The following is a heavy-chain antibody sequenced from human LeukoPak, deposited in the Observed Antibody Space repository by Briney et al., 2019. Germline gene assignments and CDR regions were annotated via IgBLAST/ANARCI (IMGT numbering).Heavy chain of an antibody. D-gene: IGHD1-26*01. CDR3: GRDLGGRSGY. J-gene: IGHJ4*02. CDR1: GFTFRTYW. CDR2: INEDGRIT. V-gene: IGHV3-74*01. Sequence: PGGSLRLSCAVSGFTFRTYWMHWVRQVPGEGLVWVSRINEDGRITNYADSVKGRFSISSDNAKNTLYLQMNSLRAEDTAVYYCGRDLGGRSGYWGQGTLVTVSS.